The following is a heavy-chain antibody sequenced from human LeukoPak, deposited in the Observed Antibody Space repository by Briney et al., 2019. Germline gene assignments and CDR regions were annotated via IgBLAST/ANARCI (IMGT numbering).Heavy chain of an antibody. D-gene: IGHD1-20*01. CDR2: IYYSGST. Sequence: SETLSLTCTVSGRSISSRGYYWSWIRQHPGKGLEWIGYIYYSGSTYYNPSLKSRGTISVDTSKKQLSLKLRSVTAADTAVYYCERYNWNDPYYFDCWGQGILVTVSS. V-gene: IGHV4-31*03. J-gene: IGHJ4*02. CDR1: GRSISSRGYY. CDR3: ERYNWNDPYYFDC.